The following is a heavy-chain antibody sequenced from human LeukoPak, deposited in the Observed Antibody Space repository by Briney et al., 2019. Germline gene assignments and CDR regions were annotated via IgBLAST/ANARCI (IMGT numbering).Heavy chain of an antibody. J-gene: IGHJ4*02. CDR1: GGSFSGYY. V-gene: IGHV4-34*01. D-gene: IGHD7-27*01. CDR2: INHSGST. CDR3: GRHRGLWVGEL. Sequence: SETLSLTCAVYGGSFSGYYWSWIRQPPGKGLEWIGEINHSGSTNYNPSLKSRVTISVDTSKNQFSLKLSSVTAADTAVYYCGRHRGLWVGELWGKGTLVTVSS.